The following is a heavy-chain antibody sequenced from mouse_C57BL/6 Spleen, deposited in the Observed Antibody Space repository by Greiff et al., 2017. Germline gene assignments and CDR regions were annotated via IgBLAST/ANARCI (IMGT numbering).Heavy chain of an antibody. V-gene: IGHV1-69*01. J-gene: IGHJ2*01. CDR1: GYTFTSYW. Sequence: VQLQQPGAELVMPGASVKLSCKASGYTFTSYWMHWVKQRPGQGLEWIGEIDPSDSYTNYNQKFKGKSTLTVDKSSSTAYMHLSSLTSEDSAVYYCARDYYGSSFDYWGQGTTLTVSS. CDR3: ARDYYGSSFDY. CDR2: IDPSDSYT. D-gene: IGHD1-1*01.